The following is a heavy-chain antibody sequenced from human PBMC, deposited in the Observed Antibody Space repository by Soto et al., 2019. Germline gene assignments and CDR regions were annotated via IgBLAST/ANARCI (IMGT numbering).Heavy chain of an antibody. D-gene: IGHD3-10*01. CDR2: SSYDGRET. CDR1: DFDFSSYG. CDR3: ARDSGWPILNFDN. V-gene: IGHV3-30*03. J-gene: IGHJ4*02. Sequence: GGSLRLSCAASDFDFSSYGIHWVRQAPGKGLEWVAASSYDGRETFYADSAKGRFTVSKEVSKNTAFLQMNALRHEDTAVYFCARDSGWPILNFDNWGQGTPVTV.